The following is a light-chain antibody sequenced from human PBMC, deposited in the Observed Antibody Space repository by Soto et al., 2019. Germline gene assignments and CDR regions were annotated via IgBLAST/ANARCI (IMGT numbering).Light chain of an antibody. J-gene: IGLJ1*01. CDR3: SSYASSTTPYV. V-gene: IGLV2-14*03. CDR1: SSDVGGYNY. Sequence: QSALTQPASVSGSPGQSITISCTGTSSDVGGYNYVSWYQQHPGKAPKLMIYDVSYRPSGVSNRFSGSKSGNTASLAVSGLHAEDEADYYCSSYASSTTPYVFGTGTKVTVL. CDR2: DVS.